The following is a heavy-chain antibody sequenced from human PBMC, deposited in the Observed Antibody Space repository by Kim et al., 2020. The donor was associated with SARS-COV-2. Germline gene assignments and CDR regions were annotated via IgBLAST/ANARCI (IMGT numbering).Heavy chain of an antibody. J-gene: IGHJ6*02. D-gene: IGHD1-1*01. V-gene: IGHV3-49*03. CDR1: GFTFGDYA. Sequence: GGSLRLSCTASGFTFGDYAMSWFRQAPGKGLEWVGFIRSKAYGGTTEYAASVKGRFTISRDDSKSIAYLQMNSLKTEDTAVYYCTRDPYTGNSPGYYGMDVWGQGTTVTVSS. CDR3: TRDPYTGNSPGYYGMDV. CDR2: IRSKAYGGTT.